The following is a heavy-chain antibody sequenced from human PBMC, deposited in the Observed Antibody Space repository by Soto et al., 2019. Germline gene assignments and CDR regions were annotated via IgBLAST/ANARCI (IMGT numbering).Heavy chain of an antibody. CDR2: FDPEDGET. CDR1: GYTLTELS. D-gene: IGHD3-3*01. Sequence: ASVKVSCKVSGYTLTELSMHWVRQAPGKGLEWMGGFDPEDGETIYAQKFQGRVTMTEDTSTDTAYMELSSLRSEDTAVYYCATLGSTYDFWSGYYPLDGYYFDYWGQGTLVTVSS. V-gene: IGHV1-24*01. CDR3: ATLGSTYDFWSGYYPLDGYYFDY. J-gene: IGHJ4*02.